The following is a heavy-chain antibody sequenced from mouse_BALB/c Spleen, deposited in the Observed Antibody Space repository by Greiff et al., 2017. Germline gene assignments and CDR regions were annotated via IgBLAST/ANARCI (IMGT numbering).Heavy chain of an antibody. V-gene: IGHV1S81*02. Sequence: QVQLQQPGAELVKPGASVKLSCKASGYTFTSYWMHWVKQRPGQGLEWIGEINPSNGGTNFNEKFKSKATLTVDKSSSTAYMQLSSLTSEDSAVYYCTGNDGYYDAMDYWGQGTSVTVSS. CDR1: GYTFTSYW. CDR2: INPSNGGT. J-gene: IGHJ4*01. D-gene: IGHD2-3*01. CDR3: TGNDGYYDAMDY.